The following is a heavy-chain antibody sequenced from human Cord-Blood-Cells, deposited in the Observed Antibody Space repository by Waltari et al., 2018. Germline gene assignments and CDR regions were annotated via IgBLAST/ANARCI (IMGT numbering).Heavy chain of an antibody. CDR3: ARGIDFMITFGGVIANWFDP. CDR2: INPNSGGT. Sequence: QVQLVQSGAEVKKPGASVKVSCKASGYTFTGYYMHWVRPAPGQWLEWMGWINPNSGGTNYAQKFQGRVTMTRDTSISTAYMELSRLRSDDTAVYYCARGIDFMITFGGVIANWFDPWGQGTLVTVSS. CDR1: GYTFTGYY. D-gene: IGHD3-16*02. V-gene: IGHV1-2*02. J-gene: IGHJ5*02.